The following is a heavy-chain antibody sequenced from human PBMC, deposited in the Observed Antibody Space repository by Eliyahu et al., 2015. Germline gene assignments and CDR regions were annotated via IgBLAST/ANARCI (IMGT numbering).Heavy chain of an antibody. CDR1: GFTFGDYA. Sequence: EVQLVXSGGGLVQPGRSXRLSCTASGFTFGDYAXXWFRQAPGKGLEWVGFLRSKAYGWTTEYAXSVKGRFTISRDDSKSIAYLQMNSLKTEDTAVYYCTRDNNSFRYCTNGVCNYYYYMDVWGKGTTVTVSS. CDR3: TRDNNSFRYCTNGVCNYYYYMDV. V-gene: IGHV3-49*03. D-gene: IGHD2-8*01. J-gene: IGHJ6*03. CDR2: LRSKAYGWTT.